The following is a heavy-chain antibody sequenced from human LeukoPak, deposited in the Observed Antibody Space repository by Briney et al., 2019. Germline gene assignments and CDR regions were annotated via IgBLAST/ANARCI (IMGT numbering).Heavy chain of an antibody. CDR2: DSHNGDT. J-gene: IGHJ4*02. CDR3: ARVGPLAVGTGKRVYSFDA. D-gene: IGHD5/OR15-5a*01. Sequence: TDTLSLTCDVSGFSITKCDYRGWIRQSPGGGLELIGIDSHNGDTYYIPSLRSRVTMSLDTSRYQFSLHLRSVSATDTALYFCARVGPLAVGTGKRVYSFDAWGQGTLVTVSS. V-gene: IGHV4-38-2*01. CDR1: GFSITKCDY.